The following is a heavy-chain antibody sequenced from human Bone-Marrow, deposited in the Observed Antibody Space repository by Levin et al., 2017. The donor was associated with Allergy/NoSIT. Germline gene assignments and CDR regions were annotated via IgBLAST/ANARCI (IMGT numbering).Heavy chain of an antibody. CDR1: GYTFTGYY. D-gene: IGHD1-26*01. CDR2: INPNSGGT. V-gene: IGHV1-2*04. Sequence: ASVKVSCKASGYTFTGYYMHWVRQAPGQGLVWMGLINPNSGGTNYAQKFQGWVTMTRDTSISTAYMELSRLRSDDTAVYYCASLAGATTGLDYWGQGTLVTVSS. J-gene: IGHJ4*02. CDR3: ASLAGATTGLDY.